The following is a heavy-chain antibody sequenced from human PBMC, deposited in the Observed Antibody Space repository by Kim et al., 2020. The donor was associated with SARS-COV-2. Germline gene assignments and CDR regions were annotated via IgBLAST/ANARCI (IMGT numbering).Heavy chain of an antibody. D-gene: IGHD5-18*01. Sequence: GESLKISCRGSGYSFTNYWIAWVRQMPGKGLEWMGIISPADSDTRYSPSFQGQVTLSADKSISTAYLQWSALKASDTAMYYCARRRGTAMVNWYFDIWGRGTLVTVSS. CDR2: ISPADSDT. CDR1: GYSFTNYW. V-gene: IGHV5-51*01. CDR3: ARRRGTAMVNWYFDI. J-gene: IGHJ2*01.